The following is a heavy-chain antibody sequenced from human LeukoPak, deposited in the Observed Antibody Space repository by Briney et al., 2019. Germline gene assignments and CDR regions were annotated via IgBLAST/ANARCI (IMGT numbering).Heavy chain of an antibody. D-gene: IGHD2-2*01. Sequence: ASVKVSCKASGYTFTSYYMHWVRQAPGQGLEWMGIINPSGGSTSYAQKFQGRVTMTRDTSTSTVYMELSGLRSEDTAVYYCARELVVPAAMGPSFDYWGQGTLVTVSS. CDR2: INPSGGST. V-gene: IGHV1-46*01. CDR3: ARELVVPAAMGPSFDY. J-gene: IGHJ4*02. CDR1: GYTFTSYY.